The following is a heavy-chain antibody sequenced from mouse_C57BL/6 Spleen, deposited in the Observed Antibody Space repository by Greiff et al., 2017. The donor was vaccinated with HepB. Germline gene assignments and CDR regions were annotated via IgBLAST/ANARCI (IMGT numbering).Heavy chain of an antibody. CDR3: TRGELLRYFAY. V-gene: IGHV1-15*01. CDR1: GYTFTDYE. CDR2: IDPETGGT. J-gene: IGHJ3*01. Sequence: VKLQQSGAELVRPGASVTLSCKASGYTFTDYEMHWVKQTPVHGLEWIGAIDPETGGTAYNQKFKGKAILTADKSSSTAYMELRSLTSEDSAVYYCTRGELLRYFAYWGQGTLVTVSS. D-gene: IGHD1-1*01.